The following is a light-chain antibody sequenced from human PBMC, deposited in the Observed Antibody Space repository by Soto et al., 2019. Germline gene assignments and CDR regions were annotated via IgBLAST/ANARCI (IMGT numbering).Light chain of an antibody. Sequence: QSVLTQSPSASASLGASVKLTCTLSSGHSSYAIAWHQQQPEKGPRYLMKLNSDGSHSKGDGIPDRFSGSSSGAERYLTISSLQSEDGADYCCQTWGTGPWVFGGGTKLTVL. CDR3: QTWGTGPWV. V-gene: IGLV4-69*01. J-gene: IGLJ3*02. CDR2: LNSDGSH. CDR1: SGHSSYA.